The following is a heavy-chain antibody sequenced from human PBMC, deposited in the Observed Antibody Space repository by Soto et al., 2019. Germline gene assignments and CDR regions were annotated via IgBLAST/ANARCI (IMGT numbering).Heavy chain of an antibody. Sequence: GGSLRLSCAASGFTFSSYSMNWVRQAPGKGLEWVSYISSSSSTIYYADSVKGRFTISRDNAKNSLYLQMNSLRDEDTAVYYCARGNFFASRPKYYGMDVWGQGTTVTVS. CDR2: ISSSSSTI. J-gene: IGHJ6*02. V-gene: IGHV3-48*02. CDR3: ARGNFFASRPKYYGMDV. CDR1: GFTFSSYS. D-gene: IGHD1-7*01.